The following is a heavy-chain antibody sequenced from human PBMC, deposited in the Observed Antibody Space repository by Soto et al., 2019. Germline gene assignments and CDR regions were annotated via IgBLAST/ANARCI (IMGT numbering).Heavy chain of an antibody. CDR3: ARAHYDFWSGYLPYRYYYYMDV. Sequence: SETLSLTCTVSGGSISSGGYYWSWIRQHPGKGLEWIGYIYYSGSTYYNPSLKSRVTISVDTSKNQFSLKLSSVTAADTAVYYCARAHYDFWSGYLPYRYYYYMDVWGKGTTVTVSS. CDR2: IYYSGST. V-gene: IGHV4-31*03. J-gene: IGHJ6*03. D-gene: IGHD3-3*01. CDR1: GGSISSGGYY.